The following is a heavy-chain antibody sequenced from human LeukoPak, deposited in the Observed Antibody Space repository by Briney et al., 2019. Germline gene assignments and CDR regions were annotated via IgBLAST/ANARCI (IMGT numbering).Heavy chain of an antibody. V-gene: IGHV3-30*02. Sequence: GGSLRLSCAASGFTFSSYGMHWVRQAPGKGLEWVAFIRYDGSNKYYADSVKGRFTISRDNSKNTLYLQRNSLRAEDTAVYYCARLGVLAAAALDYWGQGTLVTVSS. D-gene: IGHD6-13*01. CDR3: ARLGVLAAAALDY. CDR1: GFTFSSYG. CDR2: IRYDGSNK. J-gene: IGHJ4*02.